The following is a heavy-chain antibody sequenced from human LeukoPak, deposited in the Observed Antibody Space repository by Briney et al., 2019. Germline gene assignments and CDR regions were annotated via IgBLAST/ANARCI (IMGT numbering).Heavy chain of an antibody. V-gene: IGHV3-23*01. J-gene: IGHJ4*02. D-gene: IGHD6-19*01. CDR3: AKGHSSGWYEGYFDY. CDR2: ISGSGGST. Sequence: GGSLRLSCAASGFTFSSYAMSWVRQAPGKGLEWVSAISGSGGSTYYADSVKGRFTISRDNSKNTLYLQMNSLRAEDTAVYYCAKGHSSGWYEGYFDYGGQGTLVTVSS. CDR1: GFTFSSYA.